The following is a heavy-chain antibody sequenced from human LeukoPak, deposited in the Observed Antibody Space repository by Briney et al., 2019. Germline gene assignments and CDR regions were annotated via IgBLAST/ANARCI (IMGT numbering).Heavy chain of an antibody. CDR3: ARIPTIAVAAWYMDV. CDR2: ISSSSSTI. CDR1: GFTFSSYS. J-gene: IGHJ6*03. D-gene: IGHD6-19*01. Sequence: PGGSLRLSCAASGFTFSSYSMNWVRQAPGKGLEWVSYISSSSSTIYYADSVEGRFTISRDNAKNSLYLQMNSLRAEDTAVYYCARIPTIAVAAWYMDVWGKGTTVTVSS. V-gene: IGHV3-48*01.